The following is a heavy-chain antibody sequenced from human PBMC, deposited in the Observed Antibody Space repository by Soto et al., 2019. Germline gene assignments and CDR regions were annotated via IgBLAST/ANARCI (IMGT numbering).Heavy chain of an antibody. CDR1: GGTFSSYA. J-gene: IGHJ6*02. CDR3: ARDGHCSSTGCYKPGYYYYGMDV. CDR2: IIPIFGTA. V-gene: IGHV1-69*01. D-gene: IGHD2-2*02. Sequence: QVQLVQSGAEVKKPGSSVKVSCKASGGTFSSYAISWVRQAPGQGLEWMGGIIPIFGTANYAQKFQGRVTITADESTSTAYMELSSLRSEDTAVYYCARDGHCSSTGCYKPGYYYYGMDVWGQGTTVTVSS.